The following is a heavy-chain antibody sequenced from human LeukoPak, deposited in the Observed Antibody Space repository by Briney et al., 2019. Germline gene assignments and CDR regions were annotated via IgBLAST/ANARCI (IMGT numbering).Heavy chain of an antibody. CDR2: ISNDGSNN. V-gene: IGHV3-30*18. Sequence: GGSLRLSCAASGLSFSNYDMHWDRQAPGKGLEWVALISNDGSNNNYADSVRGRFNISRDNSKNTLYLEVNSLRVEDTGVYYCAKEQWLINSFDNWGQGTLVTVSS. CDR1: GLSFSNYD. J-gene: IGHJ4*02. D-gene: IGHD6-19*01. CDR3: AKEQWLINSFDN.